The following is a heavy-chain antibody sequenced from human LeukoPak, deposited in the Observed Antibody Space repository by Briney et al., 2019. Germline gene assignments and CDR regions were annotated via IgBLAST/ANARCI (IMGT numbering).Heavy chain of an antibody. V-gene: IGHV4-30-4*08. CDR3: ARGIQLWLRRYSYFDY. CDR1: GGSISSGDYY. D-gene: IGHD5-18*01. J-gene: IGHJ4*02. CDR2: IYYSGST. Sequence: SETLSLTRTVSGGSISSGDYYWSWIRQPPGKGLEWIGYIYYSGSTYYNPSLKSRVTISVDTSKNQFSLKLSSVTAADTAVYYCARGIQLWLRRYSYFDYWGQGTLVTVSS.